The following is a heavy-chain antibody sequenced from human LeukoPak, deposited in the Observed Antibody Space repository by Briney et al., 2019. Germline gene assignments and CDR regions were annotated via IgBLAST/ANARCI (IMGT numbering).Heavy chain of an antibody. CDR3: ARQSPTYCSGGSCRPDAFDI. CDR1: GFTFSSYA. V-gene: IGHV3-23*01. Sequence: GGSLRLSCAASGFTFSSYAMSWVRQAPGKGLEWVSAISGSGDSTYYGDSVKGRFTISRDNSKNTLYLQMNSLRAEDTAVYYCARQSPTYCSGGSCRPDAFDIWGQGTMVTVSS. CDR2: ISGSGDST. J-gene: IGHJ3*02. D-gene: IGHD2-15*01.